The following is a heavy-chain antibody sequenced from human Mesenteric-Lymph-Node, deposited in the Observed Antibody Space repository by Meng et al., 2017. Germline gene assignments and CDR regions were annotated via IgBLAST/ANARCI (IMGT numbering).Heavy chain of an antibody. Sequence: AHLQESGPGLVKPSHTLSLTCTVSGGSISSGDYYWSWIRQPPGKGLEWIGYIYYSGSTYYNPSLKSLVTISVDTSKNQFSLKLSSVTAADTAVYYCARDRTTGRYFDYWGQGTLVTVSS. D-gene: IGHD4-11*01. CDR3: ARDRTTGRYFDY. CDR2: IYYSGST. J-gene: IGHJ4*02. V-gene: IGHV4-30-4*01. CDR1: GGSISSGDYY.